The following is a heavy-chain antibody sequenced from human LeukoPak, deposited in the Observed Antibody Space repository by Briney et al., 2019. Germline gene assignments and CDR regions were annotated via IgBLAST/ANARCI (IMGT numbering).Heavy chain of an antibody. D-gene: IGHD6-19*01. CDR1: WDSVSNNSAA. Sequence: SQTLSLTCALSWDSVSNNSAAWNWIRQSPSRGLEWLGRTYYRSKWFNDYAVSMKSRITINPDTSKDQFSLQLNSMTPEDTAVYYCARDAGSGWSSFDYWGQGTLVTVSS. CDR3: ARDAGSGWSSFDY. J-gene: IGHJ4*02. V-gene: IGHV6-1*01. CDR2: TYYRSKWFN.